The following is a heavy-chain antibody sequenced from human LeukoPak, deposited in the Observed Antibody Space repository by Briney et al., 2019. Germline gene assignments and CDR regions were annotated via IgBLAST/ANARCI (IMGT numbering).Heavy chain of an antibody. CDR2: IRYDGSNK. D-gene: IGHD3-16*01. V-gene: IGHV3-30*02. J-gene: IGHJ3*02. CDR3: ARTRNYVGAFDI. CDR1: GFIFSSYW. Sequence: QSGGSLRLSCAASGFIFSSYWMHWVRQAPGKGLEWVAFIRYDGSNKYYADSVKGRFTISRDNSKNTLYLQMNSLRAEDTAVYYCARTRNYVGAFDIWGQGTMVTVSS.